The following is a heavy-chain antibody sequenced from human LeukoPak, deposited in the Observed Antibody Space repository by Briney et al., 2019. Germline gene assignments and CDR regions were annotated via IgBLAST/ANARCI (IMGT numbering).Heavy chain of an antibody. CDR2: INSSGGST. V-gene: IGHV1-46*01. CDR3: ARDRGLNWFDP. J-gene: IGHJ5*02. CDR1: GYIFTSYN. D-gene: IGHD1-26*01. Sequence: GASVKVSCKASGYIFTSYNMYWVRQAPGQGLEWMGIINSSGGSTNYAQKLQGRVTMTTDTSTSTAYMELRSLRSDDTAVYYCARDRGLNWFDPWGQGTLVTVSS.